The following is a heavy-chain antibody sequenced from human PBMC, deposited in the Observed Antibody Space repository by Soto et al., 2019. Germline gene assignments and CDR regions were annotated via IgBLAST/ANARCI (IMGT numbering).Heavy chain of an antibody. CDR3: ARPSPETYYDSSGYPQDGSLGWYFDL. CDR1: GCTFSSYA. V-gene: IGHV1-69*13. J-gene: IGHJ2*01. D-gene: IGHD3-22*01. CDR2: IIPIFGTA. Sequence: GASVNVSCKASGCTFSSYAIGWVRQAPGQGLEWMGGIIPIFGTANYAQKFQGRVTITADESTSTAYMELSSLRSEDTAVYYCARPSPETYYDSSGYPQDGSLGWYFDLWGRGTLVTVSS.